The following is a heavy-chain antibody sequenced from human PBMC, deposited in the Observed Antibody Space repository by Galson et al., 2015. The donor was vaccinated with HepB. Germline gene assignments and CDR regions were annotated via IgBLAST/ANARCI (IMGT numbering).Heavy chain of an antibody. V-gene: IGHV3-23*01. D-gene: IGHD6-13*01. CDR3: AKVPVTYIPAAGLGNNWFDP. J-gene: IGHJ5*02. CDR2: ISGTGGST. Sequence: SLRLSCAASGFTFSSYAMSWVRQAPGKGLEWVSTISGTGGSTYYADSVRGRFTISRDNSKNTLYLQMNSLRAEDTAVYFRAKVPVTYIPAAGLGNNWFDPWGQGTLVTVSS. CDR1: GFTFSSYA.